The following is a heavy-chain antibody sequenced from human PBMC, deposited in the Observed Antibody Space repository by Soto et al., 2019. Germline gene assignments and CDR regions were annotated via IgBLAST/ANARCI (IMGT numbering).Heavy chain of an antibody. CDR3: ARVVGSGWYSFDY. V-gene: IGHV3-30-3*01. CDR2: ISYDGSNK. CDR1: GFTSSGYR. J-gene: IGHJ4*02. D-gene: IGHD6-19*01. Sequence: SLRLSCTASGFTSSGYRMHWVRQSPGKGLEWVALISYDGSNKYYADSVKGRFTISRDNSKNTLYLQVNSLRAEDTAVYYCARVVGSGWYSFDYWGQGTLVTVSS.